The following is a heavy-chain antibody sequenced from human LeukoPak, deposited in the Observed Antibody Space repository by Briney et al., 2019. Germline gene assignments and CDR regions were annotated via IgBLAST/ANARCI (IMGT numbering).Heavy chain of an antibody. CDR2: FDPEDGET. CDR3: ATGPVVYSSGWYYYY. J-gene: IGHJ4*02. D-gene: IGHD6-19*01. CDR1: GYTLTELS. Sequence: ASVKVSCKVSGYTLTELSMHWVRQAPGKGLEWMGGFDPEDGETIYAQKFQGRVTMTEDTSTDTAYMELGSLRSEDTAVYYCATGPVVYSSGWYYYYWGQGTLVTVSS. V-gene: IGHV1-24*01.